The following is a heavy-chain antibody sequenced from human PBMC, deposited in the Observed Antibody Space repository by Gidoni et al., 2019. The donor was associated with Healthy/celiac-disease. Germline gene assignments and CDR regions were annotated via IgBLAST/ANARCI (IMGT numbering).Heavy chain of an antibody. CDR2: IRSKAYGGTT. J-gene: IGHJ4*02. V-gene: IGHV3-49*05. Sequence: EVQLVESGGGLVKPGRSLRLSCTASGFTFGDYAMSWFRQAPGKGLEWVGFIRSKAYGGTTEYAASVKGRFTISRDDSKSIAYLQMNSLKTEDTAVYYCTRDNGDYPYYFDYWGQGTLVTVSS. CDR3: TRDNGDYPYYFDY. D-gene: IGHD4-17*01. CDR1: GFTFGDYA.